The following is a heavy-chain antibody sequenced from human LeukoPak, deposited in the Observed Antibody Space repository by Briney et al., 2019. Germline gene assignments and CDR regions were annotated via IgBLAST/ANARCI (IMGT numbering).Heavy chain of an antibody. Sequence: GGSLRLSCTASGFIFSHAWMTWVRQAPGKGLQWLGRIRSGGAREYAAPAQGRFTISRDDSRNTLYLEMNNLDTDDTAVYFCAVDTPVIDAQIDYWGQGTLVTVSS. D-gene: IGHD3-16*02. CDR2: IRSGGAR. J-gene: IGHJ4*02. V-gene: IGHV3-15*01. CDR3: AVDTPVIDAQIDY. CDR1: GFIFSHAW.